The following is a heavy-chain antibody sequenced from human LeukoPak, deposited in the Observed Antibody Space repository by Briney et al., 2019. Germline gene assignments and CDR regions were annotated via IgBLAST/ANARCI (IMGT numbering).Heavy chain of an antibody. V-gene: IGHV4-38-2*01. J-gene: IGHJ1*01. CDR1: GYSISSGYY. CDR2: IYYSGST. CDR3: AVGRVLAAAGREFEYFQH. D-gene: IGHD6-13*01. Sequence: SETLSLTCDIFGYSISSGYYWGWIRQPPGKGLEWIGSIYYSGSTNYNPSLKSRVTISVDTSKNQFSLKLSSVTAADTAVYYCAVGRVLAAAGREFEYFQHWGQGTLVTVSS.